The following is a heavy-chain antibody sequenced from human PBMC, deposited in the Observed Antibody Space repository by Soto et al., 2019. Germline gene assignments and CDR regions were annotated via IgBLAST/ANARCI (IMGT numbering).Heavy chain of an antibody. CDR3: ARRYYYDSSGYSPFDY. J-gene: IGHJ4*02. Sequence: SETTSLTCTVSGGSMSSSSYYWGWISQPPGKGLEWIGSIYYSGSTYYNPSLKSRVTISVDTSKNQFSPKLSSVTAADTAVYYCARRYYYDSSGYSPFDYWGQGTLVTVSS. D-gene: IGHD3-22*01. CDR2: IYYSGST. CDR1: GGSMSSSSYY. V-gene: IGHV4-39*01.